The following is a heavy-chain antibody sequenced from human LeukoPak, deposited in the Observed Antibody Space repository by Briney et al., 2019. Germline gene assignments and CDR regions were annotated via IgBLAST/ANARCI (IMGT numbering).Heavy chain of an antibody. CDR2: INAGNGNT. Sequence: ASVKVSCKASGYTFTNYVMHWVRQAPGQRLEWMGWINAGNGNTKYSQKFQGRVTFTRDTSASTAYMELSSLRSEDTAVYYCARDPAPDNFDYWGQGTLVTVSS. D-gene: IGHD1-14*01. J-gene: IGHJ4*02. V-gene: IGHV1-3*01. CDR1: GYTFTNYV. CDR3: ARDPAPDNFDY.